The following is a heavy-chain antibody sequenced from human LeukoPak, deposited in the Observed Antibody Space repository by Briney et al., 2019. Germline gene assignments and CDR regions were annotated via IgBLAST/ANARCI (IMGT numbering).Heavy chain of an antibody. Sequence: PGGSLRLSCAASGFTFSSYAMHWVRQAPGKGLEWVAVISYDGSNKYYADSVKGRFTISRDNSKNTLYLQMNSLRAEDTAVYYCARGPGAYYDSSGYYWYFDYWGQGTLVTVSS. V-gene: IGHV3-30*04. D-gene: IGHD3-22*01. J-gene: IGHJ4*02. CDR3: ARGPGAYYDSSGYYWYFDY. CDR1: GFTFSSYA. CDR2: ISYDGSNK.